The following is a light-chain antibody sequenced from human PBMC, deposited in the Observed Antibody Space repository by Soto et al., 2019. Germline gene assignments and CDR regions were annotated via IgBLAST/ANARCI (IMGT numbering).Light chain of an antibody. V-gene: IGLV2-14*03. CDR1: SSDIGAYNY. J-gene: IGLJ3*02. CDR3: GSCIRSSTVV. Sequence: QSALTQPASVSGSPLQSIAISCTGTSSDIGAYNYVSWYQQHPGKVPKLIIYDVTSRPSGVSDRFSGSKSGNTASLTISGLHAEDEADYYCGSCIRSSTVVFGGGTKLTVL. CDR2: DVT.